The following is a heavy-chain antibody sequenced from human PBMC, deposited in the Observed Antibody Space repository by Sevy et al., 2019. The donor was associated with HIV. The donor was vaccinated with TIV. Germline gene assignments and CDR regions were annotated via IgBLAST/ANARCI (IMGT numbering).Heavy chain of an antibody. J-gene: IGHJ5*02. CDR3: ARVIGAGNSYRGWFDP. Sequence: SETLSLTCAVYGGSFSGYYWSWIRQPPGKGLEWIGEINHSGSTNYNPSLKSRVTISVDTSKNQFSLKLSSVTAADTAVYYCARVIGAGNSYRGWFDPWGQGTLVTVSS. CDR2: INHSGST. V-gene: IGHV4-34*01. D-gene: IGHD5-18*01. CDR1: GGSFSGYY.